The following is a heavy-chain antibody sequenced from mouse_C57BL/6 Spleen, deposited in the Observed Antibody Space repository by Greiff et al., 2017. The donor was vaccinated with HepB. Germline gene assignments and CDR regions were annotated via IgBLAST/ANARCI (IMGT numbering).Heavy chain of an antibody. Sequence: VQLQESGAELARPGASVKMSCKASGYTFTSYTMHWVKQRPGQGLEWIGYINPSSGYTKYNQKFKDKATLTADKSSSTAYMQLSSLTSEDSAVYYCARAYDWDPGFFAYWGQGTLVTVAA. J-gene: IGHJ3*01. D-gene: IGHD4-1*01. CDR3: ARAYDWDPGFFAY. CDR2: INPSSGYT. V-gene: IGHV1-4*01. CDR1: GYTFTSYT.